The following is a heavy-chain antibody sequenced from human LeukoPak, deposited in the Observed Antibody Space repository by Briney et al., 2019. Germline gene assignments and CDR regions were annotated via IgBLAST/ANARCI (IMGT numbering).Heavy chain of an antibody. V-gene: IGHV4-34*01. Sequence: ASETLSLTCAVYGGSFSGYYWSWIRQPPGKGLEWIGEINHSGSTNYNPSLKSRVTISVDTSKNQFSLKLSSVTAADTAVYYCARRRVVVAAGHWFDPWGQGTLVTVSS. CDR3: ARRRVVVAAGHWFDP. D-gene: IGHD2-15*01. CDR2: INHSGST. J-gene: IGHJ5*02. CDR1: GGSFSGYY.